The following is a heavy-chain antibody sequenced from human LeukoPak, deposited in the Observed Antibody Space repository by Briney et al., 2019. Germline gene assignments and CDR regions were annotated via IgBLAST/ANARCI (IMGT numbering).Heavy chain of an antibody. CDR1: GGSFSGYY. CDR3: ARSVGVIAVAGATEYFQH. V-gene: IGHV4-34*01. J-gene: IGHJ1*01. D-gene: IGHD6-19*01. CDR2: INHSGST. Sequence: PSETLSLTCAVYGGSFSGYYWSWIRQPPGKGLEWIGEINHSGSTNYNPSLKSRVTISVDTSKNQFSLELSSVTAADTAVYYCARSVGVIAVAGATEYFQHWGQGTLVTVSS.